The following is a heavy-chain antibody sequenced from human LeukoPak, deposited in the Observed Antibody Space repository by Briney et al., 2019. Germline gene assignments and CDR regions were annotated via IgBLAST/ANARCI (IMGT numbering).Heavy chain of an antibody. CDR3: ARVAWLLGVGAFDI. D-gene: IGHD3-3*01. J-gene: IGHJ3*02. CDR2: ISPSSSSI. CDR1: GFTFSSFS. V-gene: IGHV3-21*01. Sequence: GGSLRLSCAASGFTFSSFSMNWVRQAPGKGLEWVSSISPSSSSINYADSVKGRFTISRDNAKNSLYLQMNSLRVEDTAVYYCARVAWLLGVGAFDIWGQGTMVTVPS.